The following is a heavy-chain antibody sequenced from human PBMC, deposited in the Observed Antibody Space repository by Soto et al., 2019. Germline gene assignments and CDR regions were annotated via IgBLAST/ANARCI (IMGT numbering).Heavy chain of an antibody. D-gene: IGHD2-15*01. CDR2: ISYDGSNK. CDR3: ARDKGRSPLDY. V-gene: IGHV3-30-3*01. CDR1: GFTFSSYA. J-gene: IGHJ4*02. Sequence: GGSLRLSCAASGFTFSSYAMHWVRQAPGKGLEWVAVISYDGSNKYYADSVKGRFTIPRDNSKNTLYLQMNSLRAEDTAVYYCARDKGRSPLDYWGQGTLVTVSS.